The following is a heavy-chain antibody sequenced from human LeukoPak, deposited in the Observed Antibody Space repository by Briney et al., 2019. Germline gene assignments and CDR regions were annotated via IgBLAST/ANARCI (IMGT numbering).Heavy chain of an antibody. J-gene: IGHJ5*02. CDR1: GGTFSNYA. V-gene: IGHV1-69*13. Sequence: GASVKVSCKASGGTFSNYAISWMRQAPGQGPEWMGGIIPSFGTANYAQKFEVRVNITADESTNIAYMELRSLRSEDAAVYYCAKGGYCSGGTCYIRGFDPWGQGTLVTVSS. CDR2: IIPSFGTA. D-gene: IGHD2-15*01. CDR3: AKGGYCSGGTCYIRGFDP.